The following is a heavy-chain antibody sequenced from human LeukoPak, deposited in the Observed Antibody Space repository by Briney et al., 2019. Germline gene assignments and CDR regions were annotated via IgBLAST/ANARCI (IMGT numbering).Heavy chain of an antibody. V-gene: IGHV1-2*02. D-gene: IGHD2-2*02. Sequence: ASVKVSCKASGYTFTGYYMHWVRQAPGQGLEWMGWINPNSGGTNYAQKFQGRVTMTRDTSISTAYMELSRLRSDDTAVYYCARARIRVVPAAIGYWGQGTLDTVSS. CDR2: INPNSGGT. CDR1: GYTFTGYY. J-gene: IGHJ4*02. CDR3: ARARIRVVPAAIGY.